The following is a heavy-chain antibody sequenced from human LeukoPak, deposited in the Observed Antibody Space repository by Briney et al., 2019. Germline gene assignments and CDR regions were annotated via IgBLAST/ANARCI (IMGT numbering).Heavy chain of an antibody. CDR3: ARGPQYYYGSGSYFNFDY. D-gene: IGHD3-10*01. J-gene: IGHJ4*02. CDR2: INAGNGNT. V-gene: IGHV1-3*01. CDR1: GYTFTSYA. Sequence: ASVKVSCKASGYTFTSYAMHWVRQAPGQRLEWMGWINAGNGNTKYSHKFQGRLTITRDTSASTAYMELSSLRSEDTAVYYCARGPQYYYGSGSYFNFDYWGQGTLVTVSS.